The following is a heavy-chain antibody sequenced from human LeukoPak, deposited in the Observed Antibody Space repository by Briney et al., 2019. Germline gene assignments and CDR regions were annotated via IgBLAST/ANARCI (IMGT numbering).Heavy chain of an antibody. CDR2: IYYSGST. D-gene: IGHD2-21*02. CDR1: GGSISSYY. V-gene: IGHV4-59*01. Sequence: SETLSLTCTVSGGSISSYYWSWIRQPPGKGLEWIGYIYYSGSTNYNPSLKSRVTLSVDTSKNQFSLKLSSVTAADTAVYYCARWGSCGGDCYMYYFDYWGQGTLVTVSS. CDR3: ARWGSCGGDCYMYYFDY. J-gene: IGHJ4*02.